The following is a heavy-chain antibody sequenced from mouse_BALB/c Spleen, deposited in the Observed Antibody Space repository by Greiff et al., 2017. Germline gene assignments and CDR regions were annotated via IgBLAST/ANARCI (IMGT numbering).Heavy chain of an antibody. V-gene: IGHV5-17*02. CDR2: ISSGSSTI. CDR3: AREGVYYDYVSWFAY. CDR1: GFTFSSFG. J-gene: IGHJ3*01. D-gene: IGHD2-4*01. Sequence: DVMLVESGGGLVQPGGSRKLSCAASGFTFSSFGMHWVRQAPEKGLEWVAYISSGSSTIYYADTVKGRFTISRDNPKNTLFLQMTSLRSEDTAMYYCAREGVYYDYVSWFAYWGQGTLVTVSA.